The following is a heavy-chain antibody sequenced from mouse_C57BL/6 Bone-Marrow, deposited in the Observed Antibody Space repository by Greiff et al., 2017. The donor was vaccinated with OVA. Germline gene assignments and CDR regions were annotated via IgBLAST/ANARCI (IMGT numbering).Heavy chain of an antibody. CDR1: GFTFTSYA. D-gene: IGHD3-1*01. Sequence: EVKLVESGGGLVKPGGSLKLSCAASGFTFTSYAMSWVRQTPEKRLEWVATISDGGGYTYYPDNVKGRFTISRDNAKNNLYLQMSHLKSEDTAMYYCARGLQCYWYFDVWGTGTTVTVSA. J-gene: IGHJ1*03. CDR2: ISDGGGYT. V-gene: IGHV5-4*03. CDR3: ARGLQCYWYFDV.